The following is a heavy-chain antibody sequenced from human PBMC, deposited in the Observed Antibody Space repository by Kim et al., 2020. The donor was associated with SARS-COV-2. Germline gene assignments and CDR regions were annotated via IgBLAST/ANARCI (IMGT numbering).Heavy chain of an antibody. Sequence: SVKVSCKSSGGTFLVYGISWVRQAPGQGLEWMGGIIPMLGTPHYAQKLQGRVTITADESTSPGYLELSSLRSDDTAVYYCASPGISPEIFYDYGMDVWGQGATVTVSS. J-gene: IGHJ6*02. CDR1: GGTFLVYG. CDR2: IIPMLGTP. V-gene: IGHV1-69*13. CDR3: ASPGISPEIFYDYGMDV.